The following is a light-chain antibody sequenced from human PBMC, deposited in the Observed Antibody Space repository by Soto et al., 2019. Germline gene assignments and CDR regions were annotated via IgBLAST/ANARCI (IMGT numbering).Light chain of an antibody. J-gene: IGKJ3*01. CDR2: DAS. CDR3: QQRSSWPLT. V-gene: IGKV3-11*01. Sequence: EIVLAQSPGSLSLSPGERATLSCRASQSVRSNLAWYQQKPGQAPRLLIYDASSRATGIPARFSGSGSGTDFTLAISSLEPEDFAVYYCQQRSSWPLTFGPGTKVDI. CDR1: QSVRSN.